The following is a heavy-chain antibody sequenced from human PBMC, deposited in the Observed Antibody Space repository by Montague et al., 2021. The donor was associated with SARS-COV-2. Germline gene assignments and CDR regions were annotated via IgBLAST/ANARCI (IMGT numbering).Heavy chain of an antibody. CDR1: GGSISSGGYY. CDR2: IYYSGST. D-gene: IGHD2-15*01. V-gene: IGHV4-31*03. Sequence: TLSLTCTVSGGSISSGGYYWSWIRQPPGKGPEWIGYIYYSGSTYYNPSLKSRVTISVDTSKNQFSLKLSSVTAADTAVYYCARVLGGYCSGGSCYRGWYFDLWGRGTLVTVSS. J-gene: IGHJ2*01. CDR3: ARVLGGYCSGGSCYRGWYFDL.